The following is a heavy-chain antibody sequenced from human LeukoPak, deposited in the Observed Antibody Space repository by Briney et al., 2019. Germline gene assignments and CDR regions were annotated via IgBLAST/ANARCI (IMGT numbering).Heavy chain of an antibody. V-gene: IGHV4-59*01. CDR1: GGSISGYY. J-gene: IGHJ6*03. CDR3: ARDRGGNYMDV. D-gene: IGHD2-15*01. Sequence: SETLSLACTVSGGSISGYYWSWIRQPPGKGLDWIGYIYSSGATNYNPSLKSRVTISVDTSKNQFSLKLSSVTAADTAVYCCARDRGGNYMDVWGNGTTVTVSS. CDR2: IYSSGAT.